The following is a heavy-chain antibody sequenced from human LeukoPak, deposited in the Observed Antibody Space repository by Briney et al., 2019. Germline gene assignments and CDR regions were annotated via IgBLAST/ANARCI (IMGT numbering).Heavy chain of an antibody. CDR2: IYYSGST. D-gene: IGHD3-22*01. CDR3: ARDLRYDSSGWAFDY. Sequence: PSETLSLTCTVSGGSISSSSYYWGWIRQPPRKGLEWIGYIYYSGSTNYNPSLKSRVTISVDTSKNQFSLKLSSVTAADTAVYFCARDLRYDSSGWAFDYWGQGILVTVSS. V-gene: IGHV4-61*01. J-gene: IGHJ4*02. CDR1: GGSISSSSYY.